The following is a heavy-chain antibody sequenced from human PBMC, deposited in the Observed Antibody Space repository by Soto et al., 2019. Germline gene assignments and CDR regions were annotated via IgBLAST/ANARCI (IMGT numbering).Heavy chain of an antibody. V-gene: IGHV1-69*04. J-gene: IGHJ5*02. CDR3: AGDTGYSSSWFDP. CDR1: GGTFSSYT. CDR2: IIPIIGII. Sequence: GASVKVSCKASGGTFSSYTISCVRQAPGQGLEWMGRIIPIIGIINYAQKFQGRVTISADKFTGTAYMELTGLRSDDTAVYYCAGDTGYSSSWFDPWGQGTLVTVSS. D-gene: IGHD6-13*01.